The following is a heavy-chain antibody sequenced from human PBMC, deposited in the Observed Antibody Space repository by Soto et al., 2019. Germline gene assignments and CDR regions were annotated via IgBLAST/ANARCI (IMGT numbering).Heavy chain of an antibody. CDR1: GGTFNSYP. V-gene: IGHV1-69*01. J-gene: IGHJ6*02. Sequence: QVQLVQSGAEVKKPGSSVKVSCKASGGTFNSYPISWVRQAPGQGLEWMGGIIPILGTANYAQKFQGRVTITADEYTSSAYMEMSSLRSEDTALYYCSSLKLMDGDYYGRDVWGQGTTVIVSS. CDR3: SSLKLMDGDYYGRDV. D-gene: IGHD4-17*01. CDR2: IIPILGTA.